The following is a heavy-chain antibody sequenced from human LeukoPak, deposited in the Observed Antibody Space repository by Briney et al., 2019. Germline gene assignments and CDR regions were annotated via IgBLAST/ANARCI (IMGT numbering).Heavy chain of an antibody. CDR3: ARAGSYYYYYGMDV. D-gene: IGHD3-10*01. CDR1: GGSISSYY. J-gene: IGHJ6*02. Sequence: SETLSLTCTVSGGSISSYYWSWIRQPPGKGLEWIGEINHSGSTNYNPSLKSRVTISVDTSKNQFSLKLSSVTAADTAVYYCARAGSYYYYYGMDVWGQGTTVTVSS. CDR2: INHSGST. V-gene: IGHV4-34*01.